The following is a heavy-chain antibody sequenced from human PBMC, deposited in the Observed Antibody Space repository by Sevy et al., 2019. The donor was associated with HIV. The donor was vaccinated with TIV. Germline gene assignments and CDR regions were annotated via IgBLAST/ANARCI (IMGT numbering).Heavy chain of an antibody. V-gene: IGHV1-18*01. CDR2: ISPHNGDT. J-gene: IGHJ4*02. CDR1: GYTFTSYR. D-gene: IGHD2-15*01. CDR3: ARAYCRDGGCYSLAF. Sequence: ASVKVSCKVSGYTFTSYRITWVRQAPGQGLEWMGWISPHNGDTDYAQKFQGRVTMITDTSTTTAYMELRSLRSDDTAVYYCARAYCRDGGCYSLAFWGQGTLVTVSS.